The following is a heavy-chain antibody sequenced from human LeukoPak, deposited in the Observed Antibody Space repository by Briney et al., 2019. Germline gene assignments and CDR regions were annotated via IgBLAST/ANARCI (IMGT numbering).Heavy chain of an antibody. CDR2: IIPIFGTA. J-gene: IGHJ4*02. Sequence: EASVKVSCKASGGTFSSYAISWVRQAPGQGLEWMGGIIPIFGTANYAQKFQGRVTITADKSTSTAYMELSGLRSEDTAVYYCARTYCSGGSCYRFPLIFFDYWGQGTLVTVSS. CDR3: ARTYCSGGSCYRFPLIFFDY. D-gene: IGHD2-15*01. V-gene: IGHV1-69*06. CDR1: GGTFSSYA.